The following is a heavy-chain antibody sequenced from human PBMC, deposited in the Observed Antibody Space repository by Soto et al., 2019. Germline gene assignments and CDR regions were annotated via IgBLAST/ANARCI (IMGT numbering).Heavy chain of an antibody. D-gene: IGHD6-13*01. Sequence: SETLSLTCSVSGGSVSSGSHYWSWIRQPPGKGQEWIGYMYYSGSTNHNPSLKSRVTISVETSKNQFSLKLTSVTASDTAVYYCARGLVSSSWFDPWGQGTLVTVSS. CDR2: MYYSGST. V-gene: IGHV4-61*01. CDR3: ARGLVSSSWFDP. CDR1: GGSVSSGSHY. J-gene: IGHJ5*02.